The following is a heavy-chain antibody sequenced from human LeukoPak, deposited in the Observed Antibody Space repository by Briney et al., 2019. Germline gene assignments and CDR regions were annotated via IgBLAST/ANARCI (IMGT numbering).Heavy chain of an antibody. D-gene: IGHD1-26*01. Sequence: PGGSLRLSCAVSGFTFSYYDMNWVRQAPGKGLEWVSYISSGSGTMFYADSVKGRFTISRDNANNSLYLEMNSLRAKDTAVYYCASGSAWHAYWGQGTLVSVSS. CDR1: GFTFSYYD. CDR3: ASGSAWHAY. CDR2: ISSGSGTM. J-gene: IGHJ4*02. V-gene: IGHV3-48*01.